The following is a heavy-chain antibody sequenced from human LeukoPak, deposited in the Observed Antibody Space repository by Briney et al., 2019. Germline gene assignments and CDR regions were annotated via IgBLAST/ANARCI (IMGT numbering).Heavy chain of an antibody. CDR2: ISGSGGST. Sequence: GGSLRLSCAASGFTFSSYAMSWVRQAPGKGLEWVSAISGSGGSTYYADSVKGRFTISRDNSKNTLYLQMNSLRAEDTAVYYCAKVGSSSYYYYMDVWGKGTTVTVSS. CDR1: GFTFSSYA. D-gene: IGHD6-6*01. V-gene: IGHV3-23*01. J-gene: IGHJ6*03. CDR3: AKVGSSSYYYYMDV.